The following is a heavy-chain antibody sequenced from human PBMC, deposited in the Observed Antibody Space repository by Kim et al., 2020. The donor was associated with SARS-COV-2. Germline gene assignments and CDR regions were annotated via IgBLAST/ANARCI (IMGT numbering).Heavy chain of an antibody. CDR2: ISSNGGST. CDR3: VKGPWWGFLDRWDAFDI. V-gene: IGHV3-64D*09. Sequence: GGSLRLSCSASGFTFSSYAMHWVRQAPGKGLEYVSAISSNGGSTYYADSVKGRFTISRDNSKNTLYLQMSSLRAEDTAVYYCVKGPWWGFLDRWDAFDIWGQGTMVTVSS. D-gene: IGHD3-3*01. J-gene: IGHJ3*02. CDR1: GFTFSSYA.